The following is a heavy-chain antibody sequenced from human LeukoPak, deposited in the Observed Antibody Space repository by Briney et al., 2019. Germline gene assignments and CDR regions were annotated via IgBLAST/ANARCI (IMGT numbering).Heavy chain of an antibody. J-gene: IGHJ4*02. V-gene: IGHV1-46*01. CDR3: ARDENYYDSSGYYSSFDY. Sequence: ASVKVSCKASGYTFTGYYMHRVRQAPGQGLEWMGIINPSGGSTSYAQKFQGRVTMTRDMSTSTVYMELSSLRSEDTAVYYCARDENYYDSSGYYSSFDYWGQGTLVTVSS. CDR2: INPSGGST. D-gene: IGHD3-22*01. CDR1: GYTFTGYY.